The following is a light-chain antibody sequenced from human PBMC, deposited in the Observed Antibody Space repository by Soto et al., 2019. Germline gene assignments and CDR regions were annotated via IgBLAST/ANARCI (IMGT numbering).Light chain of an antibody. Sequence: QSALTQPASVSASPGQSITISCTGTSSDVGGYKFVSWYQHHPGKAPKLMIYEVNNRPSGVSNRFSGSKSGNTASLTISGLQAEDEADYYCTSYTSSITYVFGTGTKVTVL. CDR3: TSYTSSITYV. CDR2: EVN. V-gene: IGLV2-14*01. CDR1: SSDVGGYKF. J-gene: IGLJ1*01.